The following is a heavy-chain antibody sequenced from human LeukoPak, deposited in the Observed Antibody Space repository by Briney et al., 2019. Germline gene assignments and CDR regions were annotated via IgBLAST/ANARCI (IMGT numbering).Heavy chain of an antibody. Sequence: GRSLRLSCAASGFTFSSYGMHWVRQAPGKGLEWVAVIWYDGSNKYYADSVKGRFTISRDNSKNTLYLQMNSLRAEDTAVYYCARAPHKYSSSWYGYWGQGTLVTVSS. CDR2: IWYDGSNK. V-gene: IGHV3-33*01. CDR1: GFTFSSYG. D-gene: IGHD6-13*01. J-gene: IGHJ4*02. CDR3: ARAPHKYSSSWYGY.